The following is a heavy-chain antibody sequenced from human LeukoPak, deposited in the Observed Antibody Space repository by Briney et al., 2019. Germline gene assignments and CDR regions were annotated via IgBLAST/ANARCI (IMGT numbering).Heavy chain of an antibody. D-gene: IGHD6-13*01. J-gene: IGHJ4*02. CDR1: GFTFDDYG. CDR3: ARDGGSWRDSPPDY. V-gene: IGHV3-20*04. CDR2: INWNGSGA. Sequence: GGSLRLSCAASGFTFDDYGMSWVRQVPGKGLEWVSGINWNGSGAGYADSVKGRFTISRDNAKNSLYLQMNSLTAEDTAVYYCARDGGSWRDSPPDYWGQGTLVTVSS.